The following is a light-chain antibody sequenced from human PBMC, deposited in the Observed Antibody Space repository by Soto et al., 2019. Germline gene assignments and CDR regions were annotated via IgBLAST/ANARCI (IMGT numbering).Light chain of an antibody. CDR1: QSVSSSY. CDR3: QQYGSSSWT. J-gene: IGKJ1*01. V-gene: IGKV3-20*01. CDR2: GTS. Sequence: EIVLTPSPGALSLSPGERATLSCRASQSVSSSYLAWYQQKPGQAPRLLIYGTSSRATAIPDRFSGSRSGTDFTLTISRLEPEDFAVYYCQQYGSSSWTFGQGTKVDIK.